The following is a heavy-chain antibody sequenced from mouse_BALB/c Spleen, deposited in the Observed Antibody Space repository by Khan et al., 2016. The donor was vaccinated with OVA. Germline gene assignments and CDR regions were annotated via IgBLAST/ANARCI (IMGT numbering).Heavy chain of an antibody. Sequence: QVQLQQSGPELVKPGASVRISCKASGYTFTNYYIYWVKQRPGQGLEWIGWIYPGNVNTKYNEKFKGKATLTADKSSSTAYMQLSSLTSEDSAVYFCAREGYYGNYRAWFAYWGQGTLVTVSA. CDR3: AREGYYGNYRAWFAY. V-gene: IGHV1S56*01. CDR1: GYTFTNYY. CDR2: IYPGNVNT. D-gene: IGHD2-1*01. J-gene: IGHJ3*01.